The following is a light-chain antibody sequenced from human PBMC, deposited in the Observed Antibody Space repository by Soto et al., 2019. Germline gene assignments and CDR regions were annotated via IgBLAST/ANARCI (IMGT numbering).Light chain of an antibody. CDR2: DVS. V-gene: IGLV2-11*01. CDR1: SSGIRHYDY. J-gene: IGLJ2*01. Sequence: QSVLTQPRSVSGSPGESVTISCTGTSSGIRHYDYVSWYQQYPGKAPKLLIYDVSERPSGVPDRFSGSKSGNTASLTISGLQAEDEADYYCCSDAGSYILYFGGGTKVTVL. CDR3: CSDAGSYILY.